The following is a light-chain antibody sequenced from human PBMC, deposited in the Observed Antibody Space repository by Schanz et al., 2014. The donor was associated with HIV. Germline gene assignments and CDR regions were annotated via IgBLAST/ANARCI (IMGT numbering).Light chain of an antibody. V-gene: IGLV2-8*01. Sequence: QSALTQPPSASGSPGQSVTISCTGTSSDVGGYNYLSWDQQHPGKAPKLIIYEVSKRPSGVPDRFSGSKSGNTASLTVSGLQAEDEADYYCSSYAGSNNVVFGGGTKVTVL. CDR3: SSYAGSNNVV. CDR1: SSDVGGYNY. CDR2: EVS. J-gene: IGLJ2*01.